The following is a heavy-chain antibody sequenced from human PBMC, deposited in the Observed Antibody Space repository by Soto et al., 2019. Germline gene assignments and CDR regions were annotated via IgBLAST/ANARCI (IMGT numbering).Heavy chain of an antibody. CDR1: GYTFTSYA. V-gene: IGHV1-3*01. CDR2: INAGNGNT. Sequence: GASVKISCKASGYTFTSYAMHWVRQAPGQRLEWMGWINAGNGNTKYSQKFQGRVTITRDTSASTAYMELSSLRSEDTAVYYCARDAYDFWSGYYTETVDPWGQGTLVTVSS. J-gene: IGHJ5*02. CDR3: ARDAYDFWSGYYTETVDP. D-gene: IGHD3-3*01.